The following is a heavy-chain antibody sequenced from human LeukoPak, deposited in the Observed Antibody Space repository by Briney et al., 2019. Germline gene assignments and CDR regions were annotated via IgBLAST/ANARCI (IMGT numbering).Heavy chain of an antibody. CDR3: AKDPPLGYCSSTSCYDPDY. Sequence: PGGSLKLSCAASGFTFSILAMSWVRHAPGKRLMWVSAISGSGGSAYYVDYVKRRFTISRDNSKNTLYLQMNSLRAEDTAVYYCAKDPPLGYCSSTSCYDPDYWGQGTLVTVSS. CDR2: ISGSGGSA. D-gene: IGHD2-2*01. V-gene: IGHV3-23*01. J-gene: IGHJ4*02. CDR1: GFTFSILA.